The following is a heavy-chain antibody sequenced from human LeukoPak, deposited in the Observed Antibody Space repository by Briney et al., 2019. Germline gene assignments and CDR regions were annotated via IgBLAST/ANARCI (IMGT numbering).Heavy chain of an antibody. V-gene: IGHV4-59*08. D-gene: IGHD1-14*01. CDR2: IYYSGST. J-gene: IGHJ4*02. Sequence: PSETLSLTCTVSSGSISNYFWSWIRQPPGKGLEWIGYIYYSGSTTYNPSLKSRVTISVDTSKNQFFLKLGSVTAADTAVYYCARLLGSSTVADYWGQGTLVTVSS. CDR1: SGSISNYF. CDR3: ARLLGSSTVADY.